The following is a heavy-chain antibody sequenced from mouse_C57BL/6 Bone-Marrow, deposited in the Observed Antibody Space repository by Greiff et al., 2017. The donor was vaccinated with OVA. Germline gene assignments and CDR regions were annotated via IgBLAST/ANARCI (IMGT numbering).Heavy chain of an antibody. CDR3: ARGNFGSSFYAMDY. J-gene: IGHJ4*01. CDR2: IDPENDTT. Sequence: VQLQQSVAELVRPGASVKLSCTASGFTITNTYMHWVKQRPEQGLEWIGRIDPENDTTKYAPKFQGKATMTADTSSNTAYLQLSSLSSEDTAVYCCARGNFGSSFYAMDYWGQGTSVTVSS. V-gene: IGHV14-3*01. D-gene: IGHD1-1*01. CDR1: GFTITNTY.